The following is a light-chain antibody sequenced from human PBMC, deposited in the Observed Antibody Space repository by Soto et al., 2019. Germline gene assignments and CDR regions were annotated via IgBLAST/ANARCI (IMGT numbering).Light chain of an antibody. Sequence: QSALTQPASVSGSPGQSITISCTGTSSDVGSYNYVSWYRQHPGKAPKLMIYEVSNRPSGVSNRFSGSKSGNTASLTISGLQAEDEADYYCSSYSSSPLVLFGGGTKVTVL. V-gene: IGLV2-14*01. J-gene: IGLJ2*01. CDR1: SSDVGSYNY. CDR2: EVS. CDR3: SSYSSSPLVL.